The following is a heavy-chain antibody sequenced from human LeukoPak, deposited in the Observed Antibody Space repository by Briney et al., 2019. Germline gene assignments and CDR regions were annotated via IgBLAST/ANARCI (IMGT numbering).Heavy chain of an antibody. CDR1: GFTFSSYG. D-gene: IGHD2-15*01. J-gene: IGHJ4*02. Sequence: PGRSLRLSCAASGFTFSSYGMHWVRQAPGKGLEWVAVIWYDGSNKYYADSVKGRFTISRDNSKNTLYLQMNSLRAEDTAVYYCARHGQGYCSGGSCPFDYWGQGTLVTVSS. V-gene: IGHV3-33*01. CDR2: IWYDGSNK. CDR3: ARHGQGYCSGGSCPFDY.